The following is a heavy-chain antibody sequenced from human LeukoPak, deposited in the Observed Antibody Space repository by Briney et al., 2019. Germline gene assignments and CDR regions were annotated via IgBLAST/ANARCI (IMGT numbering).Heavy chain of an antibody. Sequence: PGGSLRLSRTASGFTFSSYGMCWVRQAPGKGLEWVSAIRGSGGTTYYADSVKGRFTISRDNSKNTLYLQMNSLRAEDTAVYYCAKDTGRITITVPKDAFDIWGQGTMVTVSS. CDR1: GFTFSSYG. CDR2: IRGSGGTT. CDR3: AKDTGRITITVPKDAFDI. V-gene: IGHV3-23*01. D-gene: IGHD1-20*01. J-gene: IGHJ3*02.